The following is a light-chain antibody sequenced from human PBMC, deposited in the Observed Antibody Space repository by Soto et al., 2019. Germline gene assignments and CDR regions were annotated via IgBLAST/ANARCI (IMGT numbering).Light chain of an antibody. V-gene: IGKV1-39*01. J-gene: IGKJ4*01. CDR3: QQSCSTPLT. Sequence: DIKMTQSPSSLSAYVGDRVTITCRASQSISSYLNWYQQKPGRAPDLLIYAASSLQSGVPSRLSGSGSGTDFTLTISSLQPEDFATYYCQQSCSTPLTFGGGSMVDVK. CDR2: AAS. CDR1: QSISSY.